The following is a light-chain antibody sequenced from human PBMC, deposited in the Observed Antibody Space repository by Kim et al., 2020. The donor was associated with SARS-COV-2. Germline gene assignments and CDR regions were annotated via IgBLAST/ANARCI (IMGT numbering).Light chain of an antibody. V-gene: IGLV3-21*03. CDR2: DDS. J-gene: IGLJ2*01. CDR1: NIGSKS. Sequence: VAPGKTARITCGGNNIGSKSVHWYQQKPGQAPVLVVYDDSDRPSGIPDRFSGSKSGNTASLTVSGLQAEDEADYYCCSYAGRYTSVFGGGTQLTVL. CDR3: CSYAGRYTSV.